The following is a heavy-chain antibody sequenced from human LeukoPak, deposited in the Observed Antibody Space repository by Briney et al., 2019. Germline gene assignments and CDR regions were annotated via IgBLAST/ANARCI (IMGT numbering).Heavy chain of an antibody. CDR1: GYSFTSYW. CDR3: ARAYCYDSSGYYYPTGWFDP. V-gene: IGHV5-51*01. CDR2: IYPGDSDT. D-gene: IGHD3-22*01. J-gene: IGHJ5*02. Sequence: GESLKISCKGSGYSFTSYWIGWVRQMPGKGLEWMGIIYPGDSDTRYSPSFQGQVTISADKSISTAYLQWSSLKASDTAMYYCARAYCYDSSGYYYPTGWFDPWGQGTLVTVSS.